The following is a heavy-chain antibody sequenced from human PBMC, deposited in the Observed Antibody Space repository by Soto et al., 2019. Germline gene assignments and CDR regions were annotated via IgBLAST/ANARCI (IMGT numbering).Heavy chain of an antibody. CDR1: GGSFSGYY. D-gene: IGHD3-10*01. CDR3: ARRLARSGVRGVKVRGAFDI. Sequence: SETLSLTCAVYGGSFSGYYWSWIRQPPGKGLEWIGEINHSGSTNYNPSLKSRVTISVDTSKNQFSLKLSSVTAADTAVYYCARRLARSGVRGVKVRGAFDIWGQGTMVTVSS. CDR2: INHSGST. V-gene: IGHV4-34*01. J-gene: IGHJ3*02.